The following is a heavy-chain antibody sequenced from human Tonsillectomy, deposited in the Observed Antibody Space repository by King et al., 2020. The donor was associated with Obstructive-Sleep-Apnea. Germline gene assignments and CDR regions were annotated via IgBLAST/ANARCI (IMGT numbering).Heavy chain of an antibody. D-gene: IGHD6-19*01. V-gene: IGHV4-30-4*01. CDR2: SYYSGST. CDR3: ARDSSVAGPYYFDY. CDR1: CVSISSGDYY. Sequence: VQLQESGPGLVKPSQTLSLTCTVSCVSISSGDYYCSWIRQPPGKGLEWIGYSYYSGSTYYNPSLKSRVTISVDTSKNQFSLKLSSVTAADTAVYYCARDSSVAGPYYFDYWGQGTLVTVSS. J-gene: IGHJ4*02.